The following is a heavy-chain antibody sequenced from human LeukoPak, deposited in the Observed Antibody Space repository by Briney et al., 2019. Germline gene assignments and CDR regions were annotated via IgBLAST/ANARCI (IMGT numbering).Heavy chain of an antibody. Sequence: SGPTLVNPTQTLTLTCTFSGFSLSTSGVGVGWIRQPPGKALEWLALIYWDDDKRYSPSLKSRLTITKDTSKNQVVLTTTNMDPVDTATYYCAHRLDCSGGSCLDAFDIWGQGTMVTVSS. CDR1: GFSLSTSGVG. CDR3: AHRLDCSGGSCLDAFDI. D-gene: IGHD2-15*01. CDR2: IYWDDDK. V-gene: IGHV2-5*02. J-gene: IGHJ3*02.